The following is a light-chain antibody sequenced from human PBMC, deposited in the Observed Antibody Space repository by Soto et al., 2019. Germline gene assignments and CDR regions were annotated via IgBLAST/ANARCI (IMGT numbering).Light chain of an antibody. CDR1: QSMSSN. V-gene: IGKV3D-15*01. CDR2: GAS. CDR3: QQYNDWLYT. Sequence: MTQSPATLSVSPGERATLSCRASQSMSSNLAWYQQRPGQAPRLLIYGASTRATDIPVRFSGSGSGTEFTLTISSLQSEDSAVYYCQQYNDWLYTFGPGTKVDI. J-gene: IGKJ2*01.